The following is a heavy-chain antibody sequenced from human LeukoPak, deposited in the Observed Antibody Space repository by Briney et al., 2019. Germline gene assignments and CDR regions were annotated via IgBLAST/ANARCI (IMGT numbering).Heavy chain of an antibody. D-gene: IGHD6-13*01. CDR2: MNPNSGNT. V-gene: IGHV1-8*03. CDR3: AKGHNGYSSSWYEDFDY. Sequence: ASVKVSCKASGYTFTSYDINWVRQSTGQGLEWMGWMNPNSGNTGYAQKFQGRVTITRNTSISTAYMELNSLRTEDTALYYCAKGHNGYSSSWYEDFDYWGQGTLVTVSS. CDR1: GYTFTSYD. J-gene: IGHJ4*02.